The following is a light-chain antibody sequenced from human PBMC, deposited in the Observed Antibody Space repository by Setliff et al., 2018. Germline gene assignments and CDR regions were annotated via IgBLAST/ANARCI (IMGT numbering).Light chain of an antibody. CDR2: EVS. Sequence: QSVLTQPPSASGSPGQSVTISFTRTSSDVGGINHVSWYQQHPGKAPRLMIFEVSKRPSGVPDRFSGSKSGNTASLTVSGLQAEDEADYYCSSYAGNYIYVFGTGTKVTVL. CDR3: SSYAGNYIYV. V-gene: IGLV2-8*01. J-gene: IGLJ1*01. CDR1: SSDVGGINH.